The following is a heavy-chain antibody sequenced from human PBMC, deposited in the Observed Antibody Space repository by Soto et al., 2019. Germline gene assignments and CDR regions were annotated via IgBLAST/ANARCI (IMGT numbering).Heavy chain of an antibody. CDR1: GGSVSSSSCY. V-gene: IGHV4-39*07. CDR2: IYYSGST. J-gene: IGHJ5*02. Sequence: SETLSLTCTVSGGSVSSSSCYWGWIRQPPGKGLEWIGSIYYSGSTYYNPSLKSRVTISVDTSKNQFSLKLSSVTAADTAVYYCASLSPVVPAAMEYNWFDPWGQGTLVTVSS. CDR3: ASLSPVVPAAMEYNWFDP. D-gene: IGHD2-2*01.